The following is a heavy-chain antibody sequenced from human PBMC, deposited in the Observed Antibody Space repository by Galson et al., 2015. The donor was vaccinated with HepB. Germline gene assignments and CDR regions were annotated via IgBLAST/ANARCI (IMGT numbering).Heavy chain of an antibody. J-gene: IGHJ6*03. D-gene: IGHD2-2*03. CDR1: GGSISSYY. CDR3: ARDGSVDYYYYIDV. Sequence: TLSLTCTVSGGSISSYYWSWIRQPPGKGLEWIGYIYYSGSTNYNPSLKSRVTISVDTSKNQFSLKLSSVTAADTAVYYCARDGSVDYYYYIDVWGKGTTVTVSS. V-gene: IGHV4-59*01. CDR2: IYYSGST.